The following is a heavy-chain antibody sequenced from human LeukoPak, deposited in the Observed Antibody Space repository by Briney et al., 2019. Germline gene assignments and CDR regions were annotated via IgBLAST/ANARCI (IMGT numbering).Heavy chain of an antibody. CDR3: ARGRGGYYDSSGYYYGVQGLDY. J-gene: IGHJ4*02. CDR1: GGSFSGYY. V-gene: IGHV4-34*01. D-gene: IGHD3-22*01. Sequence: SETLSLTCAVYGGSFSGYYWSWIRQPPGKGLEWIGEINHSGSTNYNPSLKSRVTISVETSKKQFSLKLSSVTAADTAVYYCARGRGGYYDSSGYYYGVQGLDYWGQGTLVTVSS. CDR2: INHSGST.